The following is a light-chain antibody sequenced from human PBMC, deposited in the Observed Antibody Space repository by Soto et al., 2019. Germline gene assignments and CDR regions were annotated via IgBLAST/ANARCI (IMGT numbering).Light chain of an antibody. J-gene: IGKJ1*01. CDR2: DAS. CDR1: QSISNW. V-gene: IGKV1-5*01. Sequence: DIQMTQSPSTLSASVGDRVTITCRASQSISNWLAWFQQKPGKAPKLLIYDASNLESGVPSRFSGSGSGTEFTLSISSLQPDDFATYYCQHYNDYSPWTFGQGTKVDIK. CDR3: QHYNDYSPWT.